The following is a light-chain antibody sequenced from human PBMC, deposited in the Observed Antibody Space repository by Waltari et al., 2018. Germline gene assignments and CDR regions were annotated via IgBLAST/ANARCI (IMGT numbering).Light chain of an antibody. CDR2: DAS. CDR1: QSVSTY. V-gene: IGKV3-11*01. CDR3: QQRSNWPSIT. Sequence: DIVLTQSPATLSLSPGERATLSCRASQSVSTYLAWYQQKPGQAPRLLIYDASNRATGIPARFSGSGSGTDFTLTISSLEPVDFAVYYCQQRSNWPSITFGQGTRLEIK. J-gene: IGKJ5*01.